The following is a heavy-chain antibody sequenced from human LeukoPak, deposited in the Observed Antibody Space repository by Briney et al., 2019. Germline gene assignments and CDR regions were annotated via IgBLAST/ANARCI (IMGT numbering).Heavy chain of an antibody. CDR1: GYTFTSYD. D-gene: IGHD1-7*01. V-gene: IGHV1-2*02. J-gene: IGHJ4*02. CDR3: ARDRELSGFDY. Sequence: ASVKVSCKASGYTFTSYDINWVRQAPGQGLEWMGWMNPNSGGTKYAQKFQGRVTMTRDTSISTAYMELSRLRSDDTAVYYCARDRELSGFDYWGQGTLVTVSS. CDR2: MNPNSGGT.